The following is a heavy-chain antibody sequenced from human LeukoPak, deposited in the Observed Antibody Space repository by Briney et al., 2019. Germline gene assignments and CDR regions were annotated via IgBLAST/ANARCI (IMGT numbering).Heavy chain of an antibody. CDR1: GFTFSSYW. CDR3: ARDEYRSRWLHP. J-gene: IGHJ5*02. CDR2: IKGDGSEK. V-gene: IGHV3-7*01. Sequence: QAGGSLRLSCAASGFTFSSYWMSWVRLAPGKGLERVANIKGDGSEKWYADSVKGRFTISRDNAQNSVHLQMNSLRAEDTAVYHCARDEYRSRWLHPWGQGTLVTVTS. D-gene: IGHD5-24*01.